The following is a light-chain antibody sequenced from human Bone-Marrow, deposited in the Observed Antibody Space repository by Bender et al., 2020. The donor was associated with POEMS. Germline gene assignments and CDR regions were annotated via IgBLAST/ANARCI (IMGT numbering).Light chain of an antibody. CDR1: ASNTGSDL. V-gene: IGLV1-44*01. CDR2: INN. J-gene: IGLJ1*01. CDR3: SSYTSNSPYFV. Sequence: QSVLTQPPSASGTPGQRVTISCSRGASNTGSDLVYWYQQLPGTAPKLLIYINNQRPSGVPDRFSGSKSGTSASLAISGLQSEDEADYHCSSYTSNSPYFVFGTGTKVTVL.